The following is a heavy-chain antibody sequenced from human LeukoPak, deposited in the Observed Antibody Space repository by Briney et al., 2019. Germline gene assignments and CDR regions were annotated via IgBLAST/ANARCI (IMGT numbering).Heavy chain of an antibody. V-gene: IGHV3-7*01. Sequence: GGSLRLSCAASGFTFSSYWMSWVRQAPGKGLEWVANIKQDGSEKYYVDSVKGRFTISRDNAKNSLYLQMNSLRAEDTAVYYCARHYDSWDQYGGGWFDPWGQGTLVTVSS. J-gene: IGHJ5*02. D-gene: IGHD3-22*01. CDR1: GFTFSSYW. CDR3: ARHYDSWDQYGGGWFDP. CDR2: IKQDGSEK.